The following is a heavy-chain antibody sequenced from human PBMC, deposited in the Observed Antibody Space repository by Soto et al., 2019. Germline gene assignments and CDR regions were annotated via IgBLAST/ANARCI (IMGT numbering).Heavy chain of an antibody. CDR1: GFTFSSYW. CDR3: ARGVVGATTVVAVDY. Sequence: EVQLVESGGGLVQPGGSLRLSCAASGFTFSSYWMHWVRQAPGKGLVWVSRINSDGSSTSYADSVKGRFTISRDNAKNTLYLQMNSLRAEDTAVYYCARGVVGATTVVAVDYWGQGTLVTVSS. V-gene: IGHV3-74*01. D-gene: IGHD1-26*01. CDR2: INSDGSST. J-gene: IGHJ4*02.